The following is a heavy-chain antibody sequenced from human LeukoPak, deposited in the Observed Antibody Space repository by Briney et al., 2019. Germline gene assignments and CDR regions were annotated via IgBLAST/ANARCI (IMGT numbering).Heavy chain of an antibody. D-gene: IGHD1-26*01. Sequence: GASVKVSCKASGYTFPSYGISWVRQAPGQGLEWMGWISAYNGNTNYAQKLQGRVSMTTDTSTSTGYMELRSLTSDDTAVYYCARDLKRTVGATTASDYWGQGTLVTVSS. V-gene: IGHV1-18*01. CDR3: ARDLKRTVGATTASDY. CDR1: GYTFPSYG. J-gene: IGHJ4*02. CDR2: ISAYNGNT.